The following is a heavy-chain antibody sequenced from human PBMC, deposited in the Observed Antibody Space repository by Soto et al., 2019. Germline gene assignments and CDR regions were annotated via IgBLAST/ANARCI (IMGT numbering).Heavy chain of an antibody. J-gene: IGHJ4*02. V-gene: IGHV3-30-3*01. CDR3: ARDQGRSITCQLDY. Sequence: PGGSLRLSCAVSGFTFSTCAMHWVRQAPGKGLEWVAVISYDGSNTYYADSVKGRFTISRDNMLYLQMNSLRAEDTAVYYCARDQGRSITCQLDYWGQGTLVTVSS. CDR1: GFTFSTCA. D-gene: IGHD2-2*01. CDR2: ISYDGSNT.